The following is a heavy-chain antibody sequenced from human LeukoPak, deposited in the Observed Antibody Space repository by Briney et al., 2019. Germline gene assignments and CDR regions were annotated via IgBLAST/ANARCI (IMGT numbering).Heavy chain of an antibody. CDR2: IYYSGST. J-gene: IGHJ5*02. Sequence: SETLSLTCTVSGGSISSYYWSWIRQPPGKGLEWFGYIYYSGSTNYNPSLKSRVTISVDTSKNQFSLKLSSVTAADTAVYYCARVWLGVTATRNWFDPWGQGTLVTVSS. V-gene: IGHV4-59*01. CDR3: ARVWLGVTATRNWFDP. D-gene: IGHD2-21*02. CDR1: GGSISSYY.